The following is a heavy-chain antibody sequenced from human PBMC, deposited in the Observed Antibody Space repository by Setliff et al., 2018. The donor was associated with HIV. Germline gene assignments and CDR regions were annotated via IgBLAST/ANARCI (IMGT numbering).Heavy chain of an antibody. CDR1: GYSISSGYY. CDR3: ARAQIAAPRPYEY. CDR2: IYHSGNT. D-gene: IGHD6-6*01. J-gene: IGHJ4*02. Sequence: SETLSLTCAVSGYSISSGYYWGWIRQPPGKGLEWIGHIYHSGNTYYSPSLKSRVTMSVDTSENQFSLKLSSVTAADTAVYYCARAQIAAPRPYEYWGQGTLVTVSS. V-gene: IGHV4-38-2*01.